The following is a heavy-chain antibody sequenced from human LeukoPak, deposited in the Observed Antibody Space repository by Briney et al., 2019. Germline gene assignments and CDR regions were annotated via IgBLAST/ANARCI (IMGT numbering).Heavy chain of an antibody. J-gene: IGHJ4*02. CDR2: IYYSGST. Sequence: SETLSLTCTVSGDSIGSSSYYWGWIRQPPGKGLEWIGSIYYSGSTNYNPSLKSRVTISVDTSRDQFSLKLSSVTAADTAIYYCARGRNNYGANSEIGYWGQGTLVTVSS. D-gene: IGHD4-23*01. CDR1: GDSIGSSSYY. V-gene: IGHV4-39*07. CDR3: ARGRNNYGANSEIGY.